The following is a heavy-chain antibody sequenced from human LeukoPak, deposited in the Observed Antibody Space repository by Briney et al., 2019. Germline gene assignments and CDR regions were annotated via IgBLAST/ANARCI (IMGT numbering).Heavy chain of an antibody. CDR1: AYTFTGYY. Sequence: ASVNVSCKASAYTFTGYYMHWVRQAPGQGLEWMGRINPNSGGTNYAQKFQGRVTMTRDTSISTAYMELSRLRSDDTAVYYCAREVLYGGDHNWFDPWGQGSLVTVSS. D-gene: IGHD4-23*01. CDR3: AREVLYGGDHNWFDP. CDR2: INPNSGGT. V-gene: IGHV1-2*06. J-gene: IGHJ5*02.